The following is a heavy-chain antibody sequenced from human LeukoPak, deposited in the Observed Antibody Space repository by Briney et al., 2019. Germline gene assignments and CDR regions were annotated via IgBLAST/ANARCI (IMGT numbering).Heavy chain of an antibody. CDR1: GFTFSSYA. D-gene: IGHD3-9*01. Sequence: GGSLRLSCAASGFTFSSYAMSWVRQAPGKGLEWVSSISGGGGSTYYADSVKGRFTISRDNSKNTLYLQMNSLRAEDTAVYYCALTPRDILTGYYKYYFDYWGQGTLVTVSS. J-gene: IGHJ4*02. V-gene: IGHV3-23*01. CDR3: ALTPRDILTGYYKYYFDY. CDR2: ISGGGGST.